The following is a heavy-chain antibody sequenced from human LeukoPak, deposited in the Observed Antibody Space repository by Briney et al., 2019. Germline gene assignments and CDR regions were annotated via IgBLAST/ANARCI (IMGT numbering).Heavy chain of an antibody. CDR3: ARGAIWSGCWDY. CDR1: GYTFTSYD. D-gene: IGHD3-3*01. CDR2: MNPNSGNT. V-gene: IGHV1-8*01. Sequence: ASVKVSCKASGYTFTSYDINWVRQATGQGLEWMGWMNPNSGNTGYAQKFQGRVTMTRNTSISTAYMELSSLRSEDTAVYYCARGAIWSGCWDYWGQGTLVTVSS. J-gene: IGHJ4*02.